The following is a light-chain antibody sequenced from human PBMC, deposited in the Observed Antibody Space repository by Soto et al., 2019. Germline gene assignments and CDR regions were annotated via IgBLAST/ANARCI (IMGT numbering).Light chain of an antibody. CDR3: QSYDKRLNAYV. Sequence: HSVPSPPPSVSGAPGQIVTSSCSGTSSSIGAGYEVHWYHQLPGTAPKRVVSGNGNRPSGVPDRLSASKSGTSASLAITGLQAEDEGHYYCQSYDKRLNAYVFGTGTKVTVL. J-gene: IGLJ1*01. CDR1: SSSIGAGYE. V-gene: IGLV1-40*01. CDR2: GNG.